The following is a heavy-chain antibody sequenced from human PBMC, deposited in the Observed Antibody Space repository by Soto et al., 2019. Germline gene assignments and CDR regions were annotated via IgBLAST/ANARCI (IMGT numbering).Heavy chain of an antibody. CDR1: GGSFSGYY. V-gene: IGHV4-34*01. CDR3: ARDGVGYCYGYLYYYYMDV. CDR2: INHSGST. J-gene: IGHJ6*03. D-gene: IGHD5-18*01. Sequence: QVQLQQWGAGLLKPSETLSLTCAVYGGSFSGYYWSWIRQPPWKGLEWIGEINHSGSTNYNPSLKRQGLISVDTSKNQFSLKLSSVTAAATAVYYCARDGVGYCYGYLYYYYMDVWGKVTTVTVSS.